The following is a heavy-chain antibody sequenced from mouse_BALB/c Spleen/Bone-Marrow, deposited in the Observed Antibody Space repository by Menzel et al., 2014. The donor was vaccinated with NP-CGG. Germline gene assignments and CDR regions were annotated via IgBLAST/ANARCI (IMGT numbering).Heavy chain of an antibody. D-gene: IGHD1-1*01. Sequence: LDQTGAGLDSPQTSVYLIPSSAGFKIKDTYMHWVKHRPEQGLERIGRIDPANGNTKYDPKFQGKATITADTSSNTAYLLLSSLTSEDNSVYCGAPYYSGGNSFDYW. CDR2: IDPANGNT. V-gene: IGHV14-3*02. J-gene: IGHJ2*01. CDR3: APYYSGGNSFDY. CDR1: GFKIKDTY.